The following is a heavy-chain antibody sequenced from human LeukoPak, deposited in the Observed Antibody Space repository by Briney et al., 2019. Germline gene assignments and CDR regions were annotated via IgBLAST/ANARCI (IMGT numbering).Heavy chain of an antibody. CDR3: ARHKSSGSYPLDY. CDR1: GGSISSYY. D-gene: IGHD3-22*01. Sequence: SETLSLTCSVSGGSISSYYWSWIRQPPGKGPEWIGYIYYSGSTNYNPSLKSRVTISVDTSKNQFSLTLSSVTAADTAVYYCARHKSSGSYPLDYWGQGILVTVSS. V-gene: IGHV4-59*08. J-gene: IGHJ4*02. CDR2: IYYSGST.